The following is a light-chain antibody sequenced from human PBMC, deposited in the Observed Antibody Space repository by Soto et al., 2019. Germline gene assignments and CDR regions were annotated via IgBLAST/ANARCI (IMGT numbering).Light chain of an antibody. CDR2: EVS. CDR1: SSDVGGYNY. J-gene: IGLJ1*01. Sequence: QSVLAQPASVSGSAGQSIAISCTGTSSDVGGYNYVSWYQQHPGKAPKLLLSEVSKRPSGVSDRFSGSKSGNTASLTISGFQTQDEADYYCSSFTSAYTFVFGTGTKVTVL. V-gene: IGLV2-14*01. CDR3: SSFTSAYTFV.